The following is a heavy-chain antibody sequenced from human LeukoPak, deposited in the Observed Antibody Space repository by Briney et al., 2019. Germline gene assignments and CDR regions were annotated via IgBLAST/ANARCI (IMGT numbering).Heavy chain of an antibody. D-gene: IGHD5-18*01. J-gene: IGHJ4*02. CDR2: IYYSGST. CDR1: GGSLSSYY. V-gene: IGHV4-59*01. CDR3: ARGASYSYGISPFDY. Sequence: SETLSLTCTVSGGSLSSYYWSWIRQPPGKGLEWIGYIYYSGSTNYNPSLKSRVTISVDASKNQFSLKLSSVTAADTAVYYCARGASYSYGISPFDYWGQGTLVTVSS.